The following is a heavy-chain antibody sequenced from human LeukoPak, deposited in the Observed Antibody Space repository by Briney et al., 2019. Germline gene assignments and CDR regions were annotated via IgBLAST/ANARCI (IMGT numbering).Heavy chain of an antibody. CDR3: AREYSSSWYWFGP. CDR2: INAGNGNT. CDR1: GYTFTSYA. V-gene: IGHV1-3*01. D-gene: IGHD6-13*01. Sequence: ASVKVSCKASGYTFTSYAMHWVRQAPGQRLEWMGWINAGNGNTKYSQKFQGRVTITRDTSASTAYMELSSLRSEDTAVYYCAREYSSSWYWFGPWGQGTLVTVSS. J-gene: IGHJ5*02.